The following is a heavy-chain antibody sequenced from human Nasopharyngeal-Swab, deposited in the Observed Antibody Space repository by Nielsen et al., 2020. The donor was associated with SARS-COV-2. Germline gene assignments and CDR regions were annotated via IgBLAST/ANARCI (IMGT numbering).Heavy chain of an antibody. V-gene: IGHV3-21*04. D-gene: IGHD5-12*01. CDR1: GFTFSSYS. Sequence: GGSLRLSCAASGFTFSSYSMNWVRQAPGKGLEWVSSISSSSSYIYYADSVKDQFTISRDNAKNSLYLQMNSLRAEDTAVYYCARGPWLRLKGFDFDYWGQGTLVTVSS. CDR2: ISSSSSYI. CDR3: ARGPWLRLKGFDFDY. J-gene: IGHJ4*02.